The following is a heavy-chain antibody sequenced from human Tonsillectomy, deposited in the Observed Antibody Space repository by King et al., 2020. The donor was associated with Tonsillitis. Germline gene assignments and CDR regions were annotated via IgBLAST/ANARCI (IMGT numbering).Heavy chain of an antibody. Sequence: VQLVESGGGLVQPGRSLRLSCAASGFTFDDYAMHWVRQAPGKGLEWVSGISWNSGSIGYADSVKGRFTISRDNAKNSLYLQMNSLGAEDTALYYCAKDGGGHLTGYYGMDVWGQGTTVTVSS. J-gene: IGHJ6*02. D-gene: IGHD2-8*02. V-gene: IGHV3-9*01. CDR3: AKDGGGHLTGYYGMDV. CDR2: ISWNSGSI. CDR1: GFTFDDYA.